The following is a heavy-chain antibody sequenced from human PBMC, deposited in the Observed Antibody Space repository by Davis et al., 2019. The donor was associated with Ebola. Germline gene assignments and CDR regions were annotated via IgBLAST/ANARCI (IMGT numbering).Heavy chain of an antibody. J-gene: IGHJ3*01. V-gene: IGHV1-69*06. CDR3: ARDDLGVILEV. CDR2: IIPIFGTA. CDR1: GGTFSSYA. Sequence: AASVKVSCKASGGTFSSYAINWVRQAPGQGLEWMGGIIPIFGTANYAQKVQGRVTMTSDTSTGTAYMELRSLRSDDTAVYYCARDDLGVILEVWGQGTMVTVSS. D-gene: IGHD3-3*01.